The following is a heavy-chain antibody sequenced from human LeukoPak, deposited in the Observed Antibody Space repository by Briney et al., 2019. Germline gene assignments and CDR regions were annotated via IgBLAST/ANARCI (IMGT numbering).Heavy chain of an antibody. V-gene: IGHV4-39*01. Sequence: SETLCLTCTVSGGSISSSSYYWGWIRQPPGKGLEWIGGIYYRGSTYYNPSLKSRVTISVDTSKNQFSLKLSSVTAADTAVYYCARQGGSYFIDYWGQGTLVPVSS. CDR1: GGSISSSSYY. CDR2: IYYRGST. CDR3: ARQGGSYFIDY. D-gene: IGHD1-26*01. J-gene: IGHJ4*02.